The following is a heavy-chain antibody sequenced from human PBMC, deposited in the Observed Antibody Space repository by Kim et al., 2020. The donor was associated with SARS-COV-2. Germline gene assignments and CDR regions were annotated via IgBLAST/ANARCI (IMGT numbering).Heavy chain of an antibody. D-gene: IGHD6-13*01. Sequence: SGPTLVKPTQTLTLTCTFSGFSLSTSGVGVGWIRQPPGKALEWLALIYWDDDKRYSPSLKSRLTITKDTSKNQVVLTMTNMDPVDTATYYCARCAIAAAGEGYFDLWGRGTLVTVSS. CDR1: GFSLSTSGVG. CDR2: IYWDDDK. V-gene: IGHV2-5*02. J-gene: IGHJ2*01. CDR3: ARCAIAAAGEGYFDL.